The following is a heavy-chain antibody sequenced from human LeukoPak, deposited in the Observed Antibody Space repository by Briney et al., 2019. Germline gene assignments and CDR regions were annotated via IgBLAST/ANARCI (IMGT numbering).Heavy chain of an antibody. CDR2: IKQDGSEK. CDR3: AKADSGHLTGGSCYFDY. J-gene: IGHJ4*02. CDR1: GFTFSSYW. Sequence: GGSLRLSCAASGFTFSSYWMSWVRHTPGKGLEWVANIKQDGSEKYYVDSVKGRFTISRDNAKNSLYLQMNSLRAEDTAVYYCAKADSGHLTGGSCYFDYWGQGALVTVSS. D-gene: IGHD1-14*01. V-gene: IGHV3-7*01.